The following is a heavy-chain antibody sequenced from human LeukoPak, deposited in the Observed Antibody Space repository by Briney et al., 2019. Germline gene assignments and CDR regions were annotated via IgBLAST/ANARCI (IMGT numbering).Heavy chain of an antibody. CDR3: ARDFLDYEDY. J-gene: IGHJ4*02. CDR1: GFTFSSYS. V-gene: IGHV3-21*03. CDR2: ISSSSSYI. D-gene: IGHD3/OR15-3a*01. Sequence: SGGSLRLSCAASGFTFSSYSMNWVRQAPGKGLEWVSSISSSSSYIYYADSVKGRFTISRDNAKNSLYLQMNSLRAEDTAVYYCARDFLDYEDYWGQGTLVTVSS.